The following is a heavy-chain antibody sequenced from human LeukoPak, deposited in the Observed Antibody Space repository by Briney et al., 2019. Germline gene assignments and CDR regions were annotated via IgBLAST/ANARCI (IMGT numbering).Heavy chain of an antibody. V-gene: IGHV4-4*07. CDR2: IYSSGST. D-gene: IGHD1-26*01. J-gene: IGHJ4*02. CDR1: GDSINTYSSYY. Sequence: PSETLSLTCTVSGDSINTYSSYYWSWIRQPAGKGLEWIGRIYSSGSTNYNPSLKSRVTISVDTSKNQFSLRLRSVTAADTAVYYCARVAAGKYFDYWGQGTLVTVSS. CDR3: ARVAAGKYFDY.